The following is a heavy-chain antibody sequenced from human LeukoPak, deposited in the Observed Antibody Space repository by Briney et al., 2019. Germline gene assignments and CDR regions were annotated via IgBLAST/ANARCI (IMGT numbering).Heavy chain of an antibody. V-gene: IGHV4-34*03. CDR1: GGSFSSYY. CDR2: INHTGST. Sequence: SETLSLTCAVHGGSFSSYYWSWIRQPPGKGLEWIGEINHTGSTKYNPSLKSRVSVSVDTSKNQCSLRLTSVTAADTAVYYLAADNSVEDSSWWFDPWGQGTLVTVSS. J-gene: IGHJ5*02. D-gene: IGHD4-23*01. CDR3: AADNSVEDSSWWFDP.